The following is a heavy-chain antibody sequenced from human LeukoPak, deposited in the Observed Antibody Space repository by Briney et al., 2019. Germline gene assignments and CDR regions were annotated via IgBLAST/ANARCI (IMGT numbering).Heavy chain of an antibody. CDR3: ARSQSSSLIDY. CDR2: IWYDGSSK. V-gene: IGHV3-33*01. J-gene: IGHJ4*02. D-gene: IGHD6-13*01. CDR1: GFSFSAYG. Sequence: GGSLRLSCAASGFSFSAYGVHWVRQAPGKGLEWVAVIWYDGSSKDYADSVKGRFTLSRDNSKNTLYLQMNSLTVEDTAVYYCARSQSSSLIDYWGQGTLVTISS.